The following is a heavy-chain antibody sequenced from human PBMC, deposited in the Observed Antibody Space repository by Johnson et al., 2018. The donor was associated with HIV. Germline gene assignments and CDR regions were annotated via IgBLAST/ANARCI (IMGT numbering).Heavy chain of an antibody. CDR3: AKDAVTDDAFDI. V-gene: IGHV3-30*02. D-gene: IGHD4-17*01. CDR2: IRYDGSNH. CDR1: GFTFSSYG. J-gene: IGHJ3*02. Sequence: QVQLVESGGGVVQPGGSLRLSCAASGFTFSSYGMHWVRQAPGKGLEWVAFIRYDGSNHYYADSVKGRFTISRDNSKNTLYLQMNSLRAEDTAVYYCAKDAVTDDAFDIWGQGTMVTVSS.